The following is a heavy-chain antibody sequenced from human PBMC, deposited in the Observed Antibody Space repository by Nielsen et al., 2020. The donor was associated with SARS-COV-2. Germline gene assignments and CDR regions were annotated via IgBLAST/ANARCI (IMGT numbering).Heavy chain of an antibody. V-gene: IGHV3-74*01. J-gene: IGHJ2*01. CDR1: GFTFSSYW. CDR3: ARDPEGLFWYFDL. Sequence: GGSLRLSCAASGFTFSSYWMHWVRQAPGKGLVWVARINSDGSFNSDGTTTYYADSVKGRFTISRDNAKNTLYLQMNSLRAEDTAVYYCARDPEGLFWYFDLWGRGTLVTVSS. CDR2: INSDGSFNSDGTTT. D-gene: IGHD3-10*01.